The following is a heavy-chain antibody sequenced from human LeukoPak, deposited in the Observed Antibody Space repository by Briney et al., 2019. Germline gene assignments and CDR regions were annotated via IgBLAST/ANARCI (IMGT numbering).Heavy chain of an antibody. D-gene: IGHD5-18*01. CDR3: AKDADTATIIYWYFDL. CDR1: GFTFSSYS. Sequence: GGSLRLSCAASGFTFSSYSMNWVRQAPGKGLEWVSSISSSSSYIYHADSVKGRFTISRDNAKNSLYLQMNSLRAEDTAVYYCAKDADTATIIYWYFDLWGRGTLVTVSS. J-gene: IGHJ2*01. CDR2: ISSSSSYI. V-gene: IGHV3-21*01.